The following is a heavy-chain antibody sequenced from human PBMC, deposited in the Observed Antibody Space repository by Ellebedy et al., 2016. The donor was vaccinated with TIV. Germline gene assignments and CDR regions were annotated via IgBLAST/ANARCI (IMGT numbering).Heavy chain of an antibody. J-gene: IGHJ2*01. CDR2: IYYSGTT. D-gene: IGHD3-10*01. CDR1: GGSIRDHY. Sequence: MPSETLSLTCTVAGGSIRDHYWSWIRQPPGKGLEWIGYIYYSGTTRYNASLEGRVTISIDTSKTQFSLNLKSVTAADTAVYYCARHIYGAGSSVWGRGTLVTVSS. CDR3: ARHIYGAGSSV. V-gene: IGHV4-59*08.